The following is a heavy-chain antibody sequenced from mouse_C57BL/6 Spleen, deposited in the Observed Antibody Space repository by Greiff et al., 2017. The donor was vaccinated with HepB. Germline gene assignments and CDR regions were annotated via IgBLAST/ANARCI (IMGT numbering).Heavy chain of an antibody. CDR1: GYTFTSYT. D-gene: IGHD1-1*01. J-gene: IGHJ4*01. V-gene: IGHV1-4*01. Sequence: QVHVKQSGAELARPGASVKMSCKASGYTFTSYTMHWVKQRPGQGLEWIGYINPSSGYTKYNQKFKDKATLTADKSSSTAYMQLSSLTSEDSAVYYCARAYGRGAMDYWGQGTSVTVSS. CDR2: INPSSGYT. CDR3: ARAYGRGAMDY.